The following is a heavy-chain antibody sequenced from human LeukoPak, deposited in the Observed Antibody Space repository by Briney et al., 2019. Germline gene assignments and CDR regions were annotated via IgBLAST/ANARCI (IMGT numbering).Heavy chain of an antibody. CDR2: IYYSGST. V-gene: IGHV4-59*01. Sequence: SETLSLTCTVSGGSISSYYWSWIRQPPGKGLEWIGYIYYSGSTNYKPSLKSRVTISVDTSKNQFSLKLSSVTAADTAVYYCAREAIAGFPDIWGQGTMVTVSS. CDR1: GGSISSYY. CDR3: AREAIAGFPDI. J-gene: IGHJ3*02. D-gene: IGHD6-13*01.